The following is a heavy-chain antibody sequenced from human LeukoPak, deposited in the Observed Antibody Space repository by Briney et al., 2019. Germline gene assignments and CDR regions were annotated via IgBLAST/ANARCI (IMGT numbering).Heavy chain of an antibody. CDR3: ARDSVVVPAAIYYGMDV. CDR2: ISAYNGNT. J-gene: IGHJ6*02. CDR1: GYTFTVYY. D-gene: IGHD2-2*01. V-gene: IGHV1-18*04. Sequence: ASVKVSCKASGYTFTVYYMHWVRQAPGQGLEWMGWISAYNGNTNYAQKLQGRVTMTTDTSTSTAYMELRSLRSDDTAVYYCARDSVVVPAAIYYGMDVWGQGTTVTVSS.